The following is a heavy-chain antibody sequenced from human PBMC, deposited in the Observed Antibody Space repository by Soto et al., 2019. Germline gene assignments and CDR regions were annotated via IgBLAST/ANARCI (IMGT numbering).Heavy chain of an antibody. CDR1: GFTFSGHW. Sequence: EVQLVESGGDLVQPGGSLRLSCAASGFTFSGHWMHWVRQVPGKGLEWVSRINTDGGSSAYADSVKGRFTISRDNAKNTLYLQMNGLRADDTAVYYCAREAGYCSRTSCYRRAFDTWGQGTTVTVSS. V-gene: IGHV3-74*03. CDR3: AREAGYCSRTSCYRRAFDT. J-gene: IGHJ3*02. D-gene: IGHD2-2*01. CDR2: INTDGGSS.